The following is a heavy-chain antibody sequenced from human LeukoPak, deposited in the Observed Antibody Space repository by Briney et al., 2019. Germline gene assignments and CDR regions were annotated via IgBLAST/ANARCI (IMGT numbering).Heavy chain of an antibody. CDR2: INPNSGGT. V-gene: IGHV1-2*02. CDR1: GYTFTGYY. D-gene: IGHD5-18*01. Sequence: EASVKVSCKASGYTFTGYYMHWVRQAPGQGLEWMGWINPNSGGTNYAQKFQGRVTMTRDTSISTAYMELSRLRSDDTAVYYCVRGYSYGYQPPLGYWGQGTLVTVSS. CDR3: VRGYSYGYQPPLGY. J-gene: IGHJ4*02.